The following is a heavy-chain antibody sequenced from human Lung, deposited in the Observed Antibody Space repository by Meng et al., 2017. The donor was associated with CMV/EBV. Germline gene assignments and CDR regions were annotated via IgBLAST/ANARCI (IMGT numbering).Heavy chain of an antibody. Sequence: GESLKISCAASGFTFSSDGMHWVRQAPGKGLEWVAFIRYDGSNKYYADSVKGRFTISRDNSKNTLYLQMNSLRAEDTAVYYCAKVRVGHCSSTSCDDYWGQGTLVTVSS. CDR1: GFTFSSDG. J-gene: IGHJ4*02. CDR2: IRYDGSNK. D-gene: IGHD2-2*01. CDR3: AKVRVGHCSSTSCDDY. V-gene: IGHV3-30*02.